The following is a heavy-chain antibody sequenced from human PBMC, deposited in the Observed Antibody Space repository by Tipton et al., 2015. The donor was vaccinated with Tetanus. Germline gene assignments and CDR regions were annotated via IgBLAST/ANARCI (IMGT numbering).Heavy chain of an antibody. J-gene: IGHJ6*02. CDR2: TSWNSGSI. CDR3: AKDTGVTPHYGMDV. Sequence: SLRLSCAASGFTFDDYAMHWVRQAPGKGLEWVSGTSWNSGSIGYADSVKGRFTISRDNAKNSLYLQMNSLRAEDTALYYCAKDTGVTPHYGMDVWGQGTTVTVSS. V-gene: IGHV3-9*01. CDR1: GFTFDDYA. D-gene: IGHD2-21*02.